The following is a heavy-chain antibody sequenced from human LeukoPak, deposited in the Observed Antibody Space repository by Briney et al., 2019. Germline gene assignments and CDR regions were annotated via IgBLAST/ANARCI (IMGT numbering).Heavy chain of an antibody. CDR2: IYYSGST. CDR3: ARSTYGELPNY. CDR1: GGSISSYY. J-gene: IGHJ4*02. D-gene: IGHD3-10*01. V-gene: IGHV4-59*01. Sequence: SETLSLTCTVSGGSISSYYWSWIRQPPGKGLEWIGYIYYSGSTNYNPSLKSRVTISVDTSKNQSSLKLSSVTAADTAVYYCARSTYGELPNYWGQGTLVTVSS.